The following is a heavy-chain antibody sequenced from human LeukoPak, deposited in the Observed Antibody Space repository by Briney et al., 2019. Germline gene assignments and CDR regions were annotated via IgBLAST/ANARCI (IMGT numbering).Heavy chain of an antibody. CDR3: ARNITSVIPAGYFDY. CDR2: IYNTWST. J-gene: IGHJ4*02. CDR1: GGSIVRVRYY. D-gene: IGHD2-2*01. V-gene: IGHV4-39*01. Sequence: PSETLSLTCSVSGGSIVRVRYYWAWIRQPPGKGLEWIGSIYNTWSTSYNPSLKSRVTMSVDTSKNQFSLRLSSLTAADTAVYYCARNITSVIPAGYFDYWGQGTLVTVSS.